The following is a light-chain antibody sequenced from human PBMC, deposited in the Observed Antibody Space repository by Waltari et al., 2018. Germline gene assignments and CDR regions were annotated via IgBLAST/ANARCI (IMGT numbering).Light chain of an antibody. CDR2: GAS. V-gene: IGKV3-15*01. CDR3: HQYNDGPPFN. Sequence: EIVMTQSPATLSVSPGERAILSCRASQSVTTNLAWYQQKPGQAPRLLIYGASTRATDMPARFSGSGSGTEFTLTISSLQSEECAVYYCHQYNDGPPFNFGQGTKLEIK. CDR1: QSVTTN. J-gene: IGKJ2*01.